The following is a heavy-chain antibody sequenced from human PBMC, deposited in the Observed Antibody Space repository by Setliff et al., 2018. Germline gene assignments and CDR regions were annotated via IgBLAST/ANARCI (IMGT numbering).Heavy chain of an antibody. CDR1: GGSLSGRSDY. Sequence: SETLSLTCSVSGGSLSGRSDYWGWIRQPPGKGLEWIGSVHYSGTTYYNPSLKSRLTMSVETSKNHFSLRVSSVTAADTTVYFCATFCPCKGVSGTCPPRDSWGQGTLVTVSS. J-gene: IGHJ4*02. D-gene: IGHD6-19*01. V-gene: IGHV4-39*07. CDR3: ATFCPCKGVSGTCPPRDS. CDR2: VHYSGTT.